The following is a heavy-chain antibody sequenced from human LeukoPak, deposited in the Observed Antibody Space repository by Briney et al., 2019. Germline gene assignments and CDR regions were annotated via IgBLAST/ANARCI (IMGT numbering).Heavy chain of an antibody. CDR3: ARVGVSSGWYDNYWYFDL. CDR2: IIPIFGTA. Sequence: SVKVSCKASGGTFSSYAISWVRQAPGQGLEWMGGIIPIFGTANYAQKFQGRVTITADESASTAYMELSSLRSEDTAVYYCARVGVSSGWYDNYWYFDLWGRGTLVTVSS. V-gene: IGHV1-69*13. J-gene: IGHJ2*01. D-gene: IGHD6-19*01. CDR1: GGTFSSYA.